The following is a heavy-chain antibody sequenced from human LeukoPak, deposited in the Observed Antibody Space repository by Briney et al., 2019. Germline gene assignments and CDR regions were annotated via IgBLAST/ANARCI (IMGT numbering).Heavy chain of an antibody. Sequence: ASVRVSCKASGYTFTKYHIAWVRQAPGQGREGMGWVSTNDGNTVYAQRLQGRVTMTTDTSTSVAYMELRSLTSDDTAVYYCTRAPPGMTMMTDYWGQGTLVTVSS. J-gene: IGHJ4*02. CDR3: TRAPPGMTMMTDY. V-gene: IGHV1-18*01. CDR2: VSTNDGNT. D-gene: IGHD3-22*01. CDR1: GYTFTKYH.